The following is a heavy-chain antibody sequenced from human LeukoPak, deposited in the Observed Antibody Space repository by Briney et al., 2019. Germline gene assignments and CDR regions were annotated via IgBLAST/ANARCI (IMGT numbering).Heavy chain of an antibody. J-gene: IGHJ4*02. CDR2: IYYSGST. D-gene: IGHD3-16*01. V-gene: IGHV4-39*01. Sequence: ETLSLTCIVSGGSISSGSYYWGWLRQPPGKGLEWIGSIYYSGSTYYNPSLKSRVTISADTSKNQFSLKLSSVTAADTAVYYCARPGGGPTDYWGQGTLVTASS. CDR3: ARPGGGPTDY. CDR1: GGSISSGSYY.